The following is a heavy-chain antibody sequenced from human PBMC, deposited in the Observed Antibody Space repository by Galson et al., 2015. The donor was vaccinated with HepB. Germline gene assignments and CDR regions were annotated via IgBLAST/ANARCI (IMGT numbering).Heavy chain of an antibody. CDR1: GFTFSSYA. CDR3: ARGTMVRGVKANYFDY. D-gene: IGHD3-10*01. CDR2: ISYDGSNK. Sequence: SLRLSCAASGFTFSSYAMHWVRQAPGKGLEWVAVISYDGSNKYYADSVKGRFTISRDNSKNTLYLQMNSLRAEDTAVYYCARGTMVRGVKANYFDYWGQGTLVTVSS. V-gene: IGHV3-30*04. J-gene: IGHJ4*02.